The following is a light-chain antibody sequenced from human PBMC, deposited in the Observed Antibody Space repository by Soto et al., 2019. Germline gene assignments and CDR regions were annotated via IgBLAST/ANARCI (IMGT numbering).Light chain of an antibody. CDR2: EVS. CDR1: SSDVGGYNY. Sequence: QSALTQPASVSGSPGQSITISCTGTSSDVGGYNYVSWYQQHPGKVPKLIIYEVSNRPPGVSNRFSGSKSGNTASLTISGLQAEDEADYYCSSYTTSSNLLFGGGTKVTVL. J-gene: IGLJ2*01. CDR3: SSYTTSSNLL. V-gene: IGLV2-14*01.